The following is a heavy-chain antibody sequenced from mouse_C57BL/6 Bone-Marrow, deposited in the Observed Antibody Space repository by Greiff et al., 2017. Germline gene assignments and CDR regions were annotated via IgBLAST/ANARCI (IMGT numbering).Heavy chain of an antibody. Sequence: EVKLMESGPGLVKPSQSLSLTCSVTGYSITSGYYWNWIRQFPGNKLEWMGYISYDGSNNYNPSLKNRISITRDTSKNQFFLKLNSVTTEDTATYYCAREGAGTDYWGQGTTLTVSS. CDR1: GYSITSGYY. J-gene: IGHJ2*01. V-gene: IGHV3-6*01. CDR2: ISYDGSN. D-gene: IGHD4-1*01. CDR3: AREGAGTDY.